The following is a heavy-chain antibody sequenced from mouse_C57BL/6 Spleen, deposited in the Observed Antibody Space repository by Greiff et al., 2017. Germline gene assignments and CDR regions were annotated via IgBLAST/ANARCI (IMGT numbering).Heavy chain of an antibody. CDR1: GYAFSSYW. CDR2: IYPGDGDT. Sequence: VQLQQSGAELVKPGASVKISCKASGYAFSSYWMNWVKQRPGQGLEWIGQIYPGDGDTNYNGKFKGKATLTADKSSSTAYMQLSSLTSEDSAVYYCARDYYGDYPWYFGVQGTGATVTVST. D-gene: IGHD2-13*01. V-gene: IGHV1-80*01. J-gene: IGHJ1*03. CDR3: ARDYYGDYPWYFGV.